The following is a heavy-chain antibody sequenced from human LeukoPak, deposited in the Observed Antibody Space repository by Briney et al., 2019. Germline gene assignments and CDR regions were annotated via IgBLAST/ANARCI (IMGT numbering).Heavy chain of an antibody. D-gene: IGHD4-17*01. Sequence: SSQTLSLTCTVSGGSISSGDYHWSWIRQPPGKGLEWIGYIYYSGSTYYNPSLKSRVTISVDTSKNQFSLKLSSVTAADTAVYYCARGVDDYVNWYFDLWGRGALVTVSS. J-gene: IGHJ2*01. CDR2: IYYSGST. V-gene: IGHV4-30-4*01. CDR1: GGSISSGDYH. CDR3: ARGVDDYVNWYFDL.